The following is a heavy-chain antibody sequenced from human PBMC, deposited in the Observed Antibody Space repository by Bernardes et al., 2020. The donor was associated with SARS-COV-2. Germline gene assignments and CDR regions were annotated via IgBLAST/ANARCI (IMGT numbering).Heavy chain of an antibody. CDR3: VRGTGFCSGGSCGWIDP. D-gene: IGHD2-15*01. CDR2: IYYPGSI. J-gene: IGHJ5*02. CDR1: RGSVSFGSNY. Sequence: SETLSLTCSVSRGSVSFGSNYWTWIRQPPGKGLEWIGYIYYPGSINYNHSLKSRVTISVDTSKNQFSLKLTSVTAADTAVYYCVRGTGFCSGGSCGWIDPWGQGTLVSVSS. V-gene: IGHV4-61*01.